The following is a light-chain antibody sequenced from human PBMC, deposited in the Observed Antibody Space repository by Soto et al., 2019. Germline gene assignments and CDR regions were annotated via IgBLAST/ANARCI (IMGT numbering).Light chain of an antibody. CDR2: GTS. Sequence: EIVLTQSPGTLSLSPGERATFSCRASQSVPSSYLARYQQKPGQAPSLLIYGTSSRATGIPDRFSGSGFGTDFTLTITRLEPEDFAVYYCQQYYRSWTFGQGTKVEV. CDR1: QSVPSSY. V-gene: IGKV3-20*01. CDR3: QQYYRSWT. J-gene: IGKJ1*01.